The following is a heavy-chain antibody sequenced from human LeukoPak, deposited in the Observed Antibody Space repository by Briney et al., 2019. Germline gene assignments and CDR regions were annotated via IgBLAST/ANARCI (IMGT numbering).Heavy chain of an antibody. J-gene: IGHJ4*02. D-gene: IGHD5-18*01. V-gene: IGHV3-23*01. CDR3: AKSGRGGSYAGFDY. CDR1: GFTFGTYW. CDR2: ISGSGGST. Sequence: GGSLRLSCTASGFTFGTYWMTWVRQAPGKGLEWVSAISGSGGSTYYADSVKGRFTISRDNSKNTLYLQMNSLRAEDTAVYYCAKSGRGGSYAGFDYWGQGTLVTVSS.